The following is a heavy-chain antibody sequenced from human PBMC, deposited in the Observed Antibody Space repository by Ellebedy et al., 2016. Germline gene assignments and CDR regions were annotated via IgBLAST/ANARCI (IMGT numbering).Heavy chain of an antibody. Sequence: ASVKVSXKASGYNFISYGINWVRQAPGQGLEWMGWISAYNGNTNYAQKLQGRVNMTTDTSTSTAYMELRSLRSDDTAMYYCARGGMLYCSRTNCVDYWGQGTLVTVSS. D-gene: IGHD2-2*01. CDR3: ARGGMLYCSRTNCVDY. CDR1: GYNFISYG. V-gene: IGHV1-18*01. J-gene: IGHJ4*02. CDR2: ISAYNGNT.